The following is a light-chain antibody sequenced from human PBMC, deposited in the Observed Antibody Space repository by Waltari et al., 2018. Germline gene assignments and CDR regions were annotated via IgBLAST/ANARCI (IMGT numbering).Light chain of an antibody. CDR2: AAS. CDR1: QSISGN. Sequence: EVLMTQSPATLSVSPGERATLSCRASQSISGNLAWYHQKPGQAPRLVSYAASTRATGIPVRFSGSGSGTEFTLTITGLQYEDFGVDDGQQYHYWPPWKFGEGTTVEI. J-gene: IGKJ1*01. CDR3: QQYHYWPPWK. V-gene: IGKV3-15*01.